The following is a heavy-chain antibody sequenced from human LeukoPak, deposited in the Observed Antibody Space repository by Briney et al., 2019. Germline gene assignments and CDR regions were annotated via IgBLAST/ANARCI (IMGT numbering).Heavy chain of an antibody. V-gene: IGHV3-33*01. Sequence: GGSLRLSCAASGFSFSTYGMHWVRQAPGKGLEWVAVIWYDGTRKYYADSVKSRFAISRDTSKNTLYLQMNSLRAEDTAVYYCARERQNKDFWSGGDYWGQGTLVTVSS. D-gene: IGHD3-3*01. CDR3: ARERQNKDFWSGGDY. J-gene: IGHJ4*02. CDR2: IWYDGTRK. CDR1: GFSFSTYG.